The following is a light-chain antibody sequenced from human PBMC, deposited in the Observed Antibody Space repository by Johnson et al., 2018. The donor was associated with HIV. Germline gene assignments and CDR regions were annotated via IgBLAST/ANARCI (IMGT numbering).Light chain of an antibody. CDR2: NNS. CDR1: SSNIGNNY. V-gene: IGLV1-51*01. J-gene: IGLJ1*01. Sequence: QPVLTQPPSVSAAPGQKVTISCSGSSSNIGNNYVSWYQQLPGTAPKLLISNNSKRPSGIPDRFSGSKSGTSATLGITGLQTGDEADYYCGTWDSSLRVGFFGTGTKVTVL. CDR3: GTWDSSLRVGF.